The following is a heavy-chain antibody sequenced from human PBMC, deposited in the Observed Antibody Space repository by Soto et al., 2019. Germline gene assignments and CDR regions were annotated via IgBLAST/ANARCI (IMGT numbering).Heavy chain of an antibody. CDR2: INPNSGGT. CDR1: GYTFTGYY. D-gene: IGHD3-22*01. Sequence: ASVKVSCKASGYTFTGYYMHWVRQAPGQGLEWMGWINPNSGGTNYAQKFQGWVTMTRDTSISTAYMELSRLRSDDTAVYYCARPAYYYDSSGPPAYWGQGTLVTVSS. V-gene: IGHV1-2*04. CDR3: ARPAYYYDSSGPPAY. J-gene: IGHJ4*02.